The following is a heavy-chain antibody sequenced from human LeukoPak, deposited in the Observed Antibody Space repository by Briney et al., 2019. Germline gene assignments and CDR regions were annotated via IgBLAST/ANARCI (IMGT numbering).Heavy chain of an antibody. CDR2: ISSTSSYV. Sequence: GGSLRLSCAASGFTFNSYSMNWVRQAPGKGLEWVSSISSTSSYVNYADSVKGRFTISRDNAKNSLYLQMNSLRAEDTALYYCAKDVRAVAGTWSHMDVWGKGTTVTVSS. CDR1: GFTFNSYS. D-gene: IGHD6-19*01. J-gene: IGHJ6*03. V-gene: IGHV3-21*04. CDR3: AKDVRAVAGTWSHMDV.